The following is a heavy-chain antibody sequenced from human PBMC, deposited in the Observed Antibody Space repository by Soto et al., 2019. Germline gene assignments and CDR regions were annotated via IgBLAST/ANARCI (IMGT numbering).Heavy chain of an antibody. V-gene: IGHV3-53*01. CDR3: VGKTGNRAYYYGMDV. CDR2: IYSGGST. Sequence: GGSLRLSCAASGFTVSSNYMNWVRQAPGKGLEWVSVIYSGGSTYYADSVKGRFTISRDNSKNTLFLQMNSLRAEDTAVYYCVGKTGNRAYYYGMDVWGQGTTVTVSS. J-gene: IGHJ6*02. CDR1: GFTVSSNY. D-gene: IGHD3-10*01.